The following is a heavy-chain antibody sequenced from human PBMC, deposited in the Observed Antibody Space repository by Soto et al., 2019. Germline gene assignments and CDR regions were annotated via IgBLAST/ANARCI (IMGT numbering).Heavy chain of an antibody. Sequence: QVQLVQSGAEVKKPGSSVKVSCKASRDTFSNYAISWVRQAPGHGFEWMGGIIPIFGTTNYAQKFQGRITITADESTSTAYMELSSLRSEDTAVYYCAREGSNLLTQSYSTSHYWGQGTLVTVSS. CDR1: RDTFSNYA. CDR3: AREGSNLLTQSYSTSHY. V-gene: IGHV1-69*01. D-gene: IGHD4-4*01. CDR2: IIPIFGTT. J-gene: IGHJ4*02.